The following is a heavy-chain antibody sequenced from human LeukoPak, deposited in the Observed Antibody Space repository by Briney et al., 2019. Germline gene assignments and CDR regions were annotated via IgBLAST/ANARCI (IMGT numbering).Heavy chain of an antibody. CDR2: ICYSGST. CDR1: GGSISSYY. V-gene: IGHV4-59*01. J-gene: IGHJ4*02. Sequence: PSETLSLTCTVSGGSISSYYWSWIRQPPGKGLEWIGYICYSGSTNYNPSLKSRVTISVDTSKNQFSLKLSSVTAADTAVYYCARDVLMAAAGTDYWGQGTLVTISS. CDR3: ARDVLMAAAGTDY. D-gene: IGHD6-13*01.